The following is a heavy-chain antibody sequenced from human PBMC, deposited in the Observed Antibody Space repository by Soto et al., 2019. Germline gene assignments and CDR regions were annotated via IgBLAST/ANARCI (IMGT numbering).Heavy chain of an antibody. V-gene: IGHV3-23*01. D-gene: IGHD6-19*01. Sequence: GGSLRLSCAASGFTFSSYAMSWVRQAPGKGLEWVSAISGSGGSTYYADSVKGRFTISRDNSKNTLYLQMNSLRAEDTAVYYCAKDLKVAVAANHDAFDIWGQGTMVTVSS. CDR3: AKDLKVAVAANHDAFDI. J-gene: IGHJ3*02. CDR1: GFTFSSYA. CDR2: ISGSGGST.